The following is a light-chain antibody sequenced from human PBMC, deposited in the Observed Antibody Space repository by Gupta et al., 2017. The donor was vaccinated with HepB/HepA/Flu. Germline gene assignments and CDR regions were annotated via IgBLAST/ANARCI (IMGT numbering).Light chain of an antibody. CDR1: QSININ. CDR3: HQRSDWPWT. CDR2: EIS. Sequence: EIALTQSPATLSLSPGERATLSCRASQSININLACYQQKPGQAPSLVMYEISNRATGIPARFSGSGSGTDFALTISSLEPEDFAVYYCHQRSDWPWTFGQGTKLEMK. J-gene: IGKJ1*01. V-gene: IGKV3-11*01.